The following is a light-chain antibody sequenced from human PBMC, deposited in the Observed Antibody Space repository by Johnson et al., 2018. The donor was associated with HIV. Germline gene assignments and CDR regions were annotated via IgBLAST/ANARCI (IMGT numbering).Light chain of an antibody. CDR2: RSN. CDR1: SSNIGSNT. V-gene: IGLV1-44*01. CDR3: AAWDDSLNVHV. Sequence: HSVLTQPPSASGTPGHRVTISCSGSSSNIGSNTVNWYQQLPGTAPKLLIYRSNQRPSGVPDRFSGSKSGTSASLAISGLQAEDEADYYCAAWDDSLNVHVFGCGTMVTVL. J-gene: IGLJ1*01.